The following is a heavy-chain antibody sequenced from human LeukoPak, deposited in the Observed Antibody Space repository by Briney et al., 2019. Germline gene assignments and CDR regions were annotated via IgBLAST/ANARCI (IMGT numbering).Heavy chain of an antibody. CDR2: VFGSGGNT. V-gene: IGHV3-23*01. CDR3: AKGALGTFYSHFDS. Sequence: PGGSLRLSCAASGFAFSSYALNWVRQAPGKGLEWVSAVFGSGGNTCYADSVKGRFTISRENSNNTLYLQMSSLRAEDAAIYYCAKGALGTFYSHFDSWGQGTLVTVSS. J-gene: IGHJ4*02. D-gene: IGHD3-10*01. CDR1: GFAFSSYA.